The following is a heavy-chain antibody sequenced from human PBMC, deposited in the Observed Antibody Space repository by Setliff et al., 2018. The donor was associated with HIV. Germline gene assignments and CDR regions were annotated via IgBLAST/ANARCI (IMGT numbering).Heavy chain of an antibody. CDR1: GYTFTTSY. V-gene: IGHV1-2*06. D-gene: IGHD3-10*01. CDR3: ARDPFLWEVTPP. J-gene: IGHJ5*02. Sequence: ASVKVSCKASGYTFTTSYIHWVRQAPGQGLEWMGRINPNSGGTNYAQKFQGRVTMTRDTSISTAYMELSRLRYDDTAIYYCARDPFLWEVTPPWGQGTLVTVSS. CDR2: INPNSGGT.